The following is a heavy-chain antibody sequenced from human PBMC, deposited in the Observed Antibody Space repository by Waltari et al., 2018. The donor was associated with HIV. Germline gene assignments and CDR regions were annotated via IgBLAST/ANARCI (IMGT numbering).Heavy chain of an antibody. Sequence: EVQLVESGGGLVQPGGSLRLSCLVSGFNLSIHSLNWVRQAPGKGVEWLSYISGAGDIVYYADSVRGRYSISRDNTKESLYLQMNGLRVEDTAVYYCVRGYGEIDVWGRGTLVTVSS. CDR2: ISGAGDIV. J-gene: IGHJ5*02. CDR3: VRGYGEIDV. CDR1: GFNLSIHS. D-gene: IGHD3-10*01. V-gene: IGHV3-48*04.